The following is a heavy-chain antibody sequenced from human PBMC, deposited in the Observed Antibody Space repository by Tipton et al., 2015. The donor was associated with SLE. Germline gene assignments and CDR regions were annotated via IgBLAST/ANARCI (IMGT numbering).Heavy chain of an antibody. V-gene: IGHV1-18*04. J-gene: IGHJ4*02. CDR1: GYTFTSYG. CDR3: ARGDYYDSSGYYDPFDY. D-gene: IGHD3-22*01. CDR2: ISAYNGNT. Sequence: QLVQSGAEVKKPGASVKVSCKASGYTFTSYGISWVRQGPGQGLEWMGWISAYNGNTNYAQKLQGRVTMTTDTSTSTAYMELRSLRSNDTAVYYCARGDYYDSSGYYDPFDYWGQGTLVTVSS.